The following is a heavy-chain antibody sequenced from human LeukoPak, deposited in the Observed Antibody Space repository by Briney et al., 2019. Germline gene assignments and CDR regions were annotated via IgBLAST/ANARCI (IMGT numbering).Heavy chain of an antibody. CDR2: IYYSVST. V-gene: IGHV4-59*01. CDR3: ARLTKRNDPFAI. D-gene: IGHD1-14*01. Sequence: SQTLSLTCSVSGDSINSYYWGSIRQPPRKGLECIGYIYYSVSTNYNPSLKSRLTISVDTSKNQFSLKLSSVTAADTAVYYCARLTKRNDPFAIWGQGTMVTVSS. J-gene: IGHJ3*02. CDR1: GDSINSYY.